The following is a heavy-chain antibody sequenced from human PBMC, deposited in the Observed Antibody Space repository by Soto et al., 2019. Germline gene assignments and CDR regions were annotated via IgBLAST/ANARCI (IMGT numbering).Heavy chain of an antibody. J-gene: IGHJ6*02. V-gene: IGHV3-21*01. CDR3: ARYCSGGSCYSGGYYYYYGMDV. D-gene: IGHD2-15*01. CDR1: GFTFSSYS. CDR2: ISSSSSYI. Sequence: GGSLRLSCAASGFTFSSYSMNWVRQAPGKGLEWVSSISSSSSYIYYADSVKGRFTISRDNAKNSLYLQMNRLRAEDTAVYYCARYCSGGSCYSGGYYYYYGMDVWGQGTTVTVSS.